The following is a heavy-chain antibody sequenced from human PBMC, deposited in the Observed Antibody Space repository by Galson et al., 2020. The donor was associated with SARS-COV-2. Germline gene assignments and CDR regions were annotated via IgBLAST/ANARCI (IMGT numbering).Heavy chain of an antibody. J-gene: IGHJ4*02. CDR3: ARGPTRYYFDY. V-gene: IGHV4-59*01. CDR1: AGPLSNYY. Sequence: ETSETLSLTCTVSAGPLSNYYWSWIRHPPGKGLEWIGYIYYSGSTNYNPSLKSRVTISVDTSKNQFSLILSSVTAADTAVYYCARGPTRYYFDYWGLGTLVTFSS. D-gene: IGHD2-15*01. CDR2: IYYSGST.